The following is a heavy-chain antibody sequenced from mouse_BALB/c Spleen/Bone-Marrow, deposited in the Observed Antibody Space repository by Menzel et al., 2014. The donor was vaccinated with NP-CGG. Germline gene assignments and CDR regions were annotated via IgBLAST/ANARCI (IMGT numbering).Heavy chain of an antibody. CDR3: ARMGGNSAMDY. CDR2: IWWNDDK. Sequence: VKLMESGPGILQPSQTLSLTCSFSGFSLSTSGMSVGWIRQPSGKGLEWLAHIWWNDDKYYNPALKSRLTISKDTSNNQVFLKIASVVTADTATYYCARMGGNSAMDYWGQGTSVTVSS. D-gene: IGHD2-1*01. V-gene: IGHV8-8*01. CDR1: GFSLSTSGMS. J-gene: IGHJ4*01.